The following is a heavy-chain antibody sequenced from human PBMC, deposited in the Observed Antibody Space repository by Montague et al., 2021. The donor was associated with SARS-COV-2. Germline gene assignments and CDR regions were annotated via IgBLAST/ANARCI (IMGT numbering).Heavy chain of an antibody. Sequence: SETLSLTCAVYGGSFSGHYWSWICQPPGKGLERIGEINNSGSTNYNPSLKSRVTISVDTSKNQFSLKLHSVTAADTAVYYCARGRIEVSMIVVVLTGASYYMDVWGKETTVTVSS. CDR3: ARGRIEVSMIVVVLTGASYYMDV. CDR2: INNSGST. D-gene: IGHD3-22*01. V-gene: IGHV4-34*01. CDR1: GGSFSGHY. J-gene: IGHJ6*03.